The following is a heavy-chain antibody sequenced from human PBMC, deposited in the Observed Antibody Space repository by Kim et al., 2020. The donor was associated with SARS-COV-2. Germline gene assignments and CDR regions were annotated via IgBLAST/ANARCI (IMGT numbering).Heavy chain of an antibody. V-gene: IGHV5-51*01. CDR3: ARQSGGTYGYNYFDY. Sequence: PSVQGQVTTSADKSISTTYLQWSSLKASDTAMYYCARQSGGTYGYNYFDYWGQGTLVTVSS. J-gene: IGHJ4*02. D-gene: IGHD4-17*01.